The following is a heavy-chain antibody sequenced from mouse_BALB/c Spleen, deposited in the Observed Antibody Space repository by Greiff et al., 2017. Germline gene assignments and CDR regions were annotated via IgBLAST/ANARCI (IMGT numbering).Heavy chain of an antibody. V-gene: IGHV1-7*01. J-gene: IGHJ4*01. Sequence: QVQLQQSGAELAKPGASVKMSCKASGYTFTSYWMHWVKQRPGQGLEWIGYINPSTGYTEYNQKFKDKATLTADKSSSTAYMQLSSLTSEDSAVYYCARSPLLLRSYAMDYWGQGTSVTVSS. CDR3: ARSPLLLRSYAMDY. CDR1: GYTFTSYW. CDR2: INPSTGYT. D-gene: IGHD1-1*01.